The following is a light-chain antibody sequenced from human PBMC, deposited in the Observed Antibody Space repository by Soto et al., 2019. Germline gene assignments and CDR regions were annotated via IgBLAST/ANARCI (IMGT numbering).Light chain of an antibody. Sequence: EIVLTQSPGALSLSPGERATLSCGASQSVSSSYLGWYQQKPGQAPMLLIYGSSTRATGIPDRCSSSGSGTEFTLTISRLEPEDFAVYYCQQYGSSPRTFGQGTKVEIK. V-gene: IGKV3-20*01. CDR3: QQYGSSPRT. CDR2: GSS. J-gene: IGKJ1*01. CDR1: QSVSSSY.